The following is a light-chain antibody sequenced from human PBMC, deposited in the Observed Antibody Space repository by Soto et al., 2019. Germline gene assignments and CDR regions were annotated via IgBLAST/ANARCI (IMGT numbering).Light chain of an antibody. J-gene: IGKJ3*01. CDR3: QQYGSSPKFT. CDR2: GAS. CDR1: QSVSSSY. Sequence: EIVLTQSPGTLSLSPGERATLSCRASQSVSSSYLAWYQQKPGQAPRLLIYGASSRATGIPDRFSGSGSGTDFPRTISRLEPEDFAVYYCQQYGSSPKFTFGPGTKVDIK. V-gene: IGKV3-20*01.